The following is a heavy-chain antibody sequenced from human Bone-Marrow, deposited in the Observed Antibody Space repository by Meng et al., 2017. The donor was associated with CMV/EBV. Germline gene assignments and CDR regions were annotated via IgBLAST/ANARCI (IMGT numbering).Heavy chain of an antibody. CDR3: ARSVEVTDYYYGMDV. Sequence: ASVKVSCKASGYVFTGYYMHWVRQAPGQGREWMGWINPDSGGTNNAQKFQGRVTMTRDTSISTSYMELGSLRSEDTAVYYCARSVEVTDYYYGMDVWGQGTTVTVSS. CDR2: INPDSGGT. D-gene: IGHD5-18*01. J-gene: IGHJ6*02. V-gene: IGHV1-2*02. CDR1: GYVFTGYY.